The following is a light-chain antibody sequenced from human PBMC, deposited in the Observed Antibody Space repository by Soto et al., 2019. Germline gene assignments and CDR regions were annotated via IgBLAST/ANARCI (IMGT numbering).Light chain of an antibody. V-gene: IGKV3-20*01. CDR3: QHYGSSPET. J-gene: IGKJ1*01. Sequence: EIVLTQSPGTLSLSPGERATLSCRASQSVSSSYLAWYQQKPGQAPRLLIYGASSRATGIPDRFSGSGSGTYFTLTSRRLEPEDFAVYYCQHYGSSPETFGQGTKVEIK. CDR2: GAS. CDR1: QSVSSSY.